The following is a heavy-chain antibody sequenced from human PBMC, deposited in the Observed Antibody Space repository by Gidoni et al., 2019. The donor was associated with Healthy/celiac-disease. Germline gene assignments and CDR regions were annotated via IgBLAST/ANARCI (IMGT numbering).Heavy chain of an antibody. CDR1: GYSLTRYW. V-gene: IGHV5-51*01. CDR2: VYPSDSDT. CDR3: ARHSGYYFDSSGCYRSYSYGMDV. Sequence: EVQLVQAGAEVKKHGESRKSAWKGSGYSLTRYWIGWERQMPGKGPAWMGMVYPSDSDTVDSPSFQGRVTISADTSISTSYLQWGSLKASDSAMYYCARHSGYYFDSSGCYRSYSYGMDVWGQGTPVTVSS. D-gene: IGHD3-22*01. J-gene: IGHJ6*02.